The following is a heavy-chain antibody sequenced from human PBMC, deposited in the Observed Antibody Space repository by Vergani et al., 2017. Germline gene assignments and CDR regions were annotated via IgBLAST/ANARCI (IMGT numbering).Heavy chain of an antibody. Sequence: QVQLQESGPGLVKPSQTLSLTCTVPGGSISSGDYYWSWIRQPPGKGLEWIGYIYYSGSTYYNPSLKSRVTISVETSKNQYSLKLSSMTAADTAVYYCARGRAPTEFRPYSAGWYFDLWGRGTLVTVSS. CDR3: ARGRAPTEFRPYSAGWYFDL. V-gene: IGHV4-30-4*01. CDR2: IYYSGST. J-gene: IGHJ2*01. D-gene: IGHD5-12*01. CDR1: GGSISSGDYY.